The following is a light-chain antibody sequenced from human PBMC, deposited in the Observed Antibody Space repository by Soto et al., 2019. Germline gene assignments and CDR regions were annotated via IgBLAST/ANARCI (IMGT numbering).Light chain of an antibody. Sequence: EIVLTQSPGTLSLSPGERATLSCRASQSVSSSYLVWYQQKPGQAPRLLIYAASNRATGIPDRFSGSGSGTDFTLTISRLEPEDFEVYYCQQYDSSRWTFAQGTKVEIK. CDR1: QSVSSSY. V-gene: IGKV3-20*01. CDR2: AAS. J-gene: IGKJ1*01. CDR3: QQYDSSRWT.